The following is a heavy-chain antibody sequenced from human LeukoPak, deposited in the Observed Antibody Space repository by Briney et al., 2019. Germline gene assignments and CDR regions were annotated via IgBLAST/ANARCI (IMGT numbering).Heavy chain of an antibody. CDR2: ISGGGGNT. V-gene: IGHV3-23*01. D-gene: IGHD5-18*01. CDR3: AKQNEFSYGYFDY. J-gene: IGHJ4*02. Sequence: GGSLRLSCAASGFGFSIYGMSWVRQAPGKGLEWVSSISGGGGNTFYADSVKGRFSISRDKSKNMVTLLMNSLRAEETAVYYCAKQNEFSYGYFDYWGQGILVTVSS. CDR1: GFGFSIYG.